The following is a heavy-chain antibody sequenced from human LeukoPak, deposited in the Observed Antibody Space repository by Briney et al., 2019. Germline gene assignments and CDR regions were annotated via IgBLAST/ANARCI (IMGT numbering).Heavy chain of an antibody. CDR1: GGSISSYY. J-gene: IGHJ3*02. D-gene: IGHD3-3*01. CDR3: ARDRPEWNDAFDI. Sequence: SQTLSLTCTVSGGSISSYYWSWIRQPPGKGPEWIGYIYYSGSTNYNPSLKSRVTISVDTSKNQFSLKLSSVTAADTAVYYCARDRPEWNDAFDIWGQGTMVTVSS. CDR2: IYYSGST. V-gene: IGHV4-59*01.